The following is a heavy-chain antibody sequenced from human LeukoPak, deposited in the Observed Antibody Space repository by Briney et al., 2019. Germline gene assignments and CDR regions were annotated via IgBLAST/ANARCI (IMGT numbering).Heavy chain of an antibody. D-gene: IGHD5-18*01. CDR2: ISSSSSYI. J-gene: IGHJ4*02. CDR1: GFTFSGYS. CDR3: VRGRYNYGYIFDY. V-gene: IGHV3-21*01. Sequence: PGGSLRLSCAASGFTFSGYSMNWVRQAPGNGLEWVSSISSSSSYIYYADSMKGRFTVSRDNARNSVYLQMNSLRVEDTAVYYCVRGRYNYGYIFDYWGQGTLVTVSS.